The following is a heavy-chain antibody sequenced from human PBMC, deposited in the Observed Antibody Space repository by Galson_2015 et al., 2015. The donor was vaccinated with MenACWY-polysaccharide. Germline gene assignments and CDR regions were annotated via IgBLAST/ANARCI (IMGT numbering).Heavy chain of an antibody. V-gene: IGHV3-33*01. CDR3: VRERGPFDAFEI. J-gene: IGHJ3*02. D-gene: IGHD3-10*01. CDR1: GFSFSTYG. Sequence: LRLSCAASGFSFSTYGMHWVRQAPGKGLEWVAVIWSGGRNQYYADSVRGRFTISRDNSKNTVSLQMNSLRPEDTAVYYCVRERGPFDAFEIWGQGAMVTVSS. CDR2: IWSGGRNQ.